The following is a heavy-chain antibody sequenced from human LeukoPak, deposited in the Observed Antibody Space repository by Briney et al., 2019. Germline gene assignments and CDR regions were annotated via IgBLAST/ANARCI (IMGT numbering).Heavy chain of an antibody. J-gene: IGHJ4*02. D-gene: IGHD6-6*01. CDR2: ISAYNGNT. V-gene: IGHV1-18*01. CDR1: GYTFTSYG. Sequence: ASVKVSCKASGYTFTSYGINWVRQAPGQGLEWMGWISAYNGNTNYAQKFQGSVTMTTDTSTSIAYMELRSLRSDDTAVYYCARVSLSGSSSSAVMDYGGQGTRVTVSS. CDR3: ARVSLSGSSSSAVMDY.